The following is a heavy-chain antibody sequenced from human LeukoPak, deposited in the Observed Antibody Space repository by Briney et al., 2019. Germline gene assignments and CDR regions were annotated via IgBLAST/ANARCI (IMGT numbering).Heavy chain of an antibody. CDR3: ARWVAASSIDY. CDR2: IYYRGST. J-gene: IGHJ4*02. CDR1: GVSISSYY. Sequence: SETLSLTCTVSGVSISSYYWSWIRQPPGKGLEWIGYIYYRGSTNYNASLKSRVTISVDTSKNQFSLKLRSVTAADMAVYYCARWVAASSIDYWGQGTLVTVSS. V-gene: IGHV4-59*08. D-gene: IGHD6-13*01.